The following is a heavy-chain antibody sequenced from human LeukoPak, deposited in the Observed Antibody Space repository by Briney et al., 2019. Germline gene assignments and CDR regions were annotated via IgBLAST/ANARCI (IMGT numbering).Heavy chain of an antibody. Sequence: SETLSLTCTVSGGSISSSSYYWGWIRQPPGKGREWIGSIYYSGSTYYNPSLKSRVTISVDTSKNQFSLKLSSVTAADTAVYYCASQKWLRPFDYWGQGTLVTVSS. V-gene: IGHV4-39*01. CDR3: ASQKWLRPFDY. CDR1: GGSISSSSYY. J-gene: IGHJ4*02. CDR2: IYYSGST. D-gene: IGHD5-12*01.